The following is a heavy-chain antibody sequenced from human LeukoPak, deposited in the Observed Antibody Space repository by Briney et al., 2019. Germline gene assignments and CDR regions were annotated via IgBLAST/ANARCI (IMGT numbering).Heavy chain of an antibody. CDR1: GGSISSYY. J-gene: IGHJ3*02. V-gene: IGHV4-59*01. CDR2: IYYSGST. Sequence: RTSETLSLTCTVSGGSISSYYWSWIRQPPGKGLEWIGYIYYSGSTNYNPSLKSRVTISVDTSKNQFSLKLSSVTAADTAVYYCARDSLDAFDIWGQGTMVTVSS. CDR3: ARDSLDAFDI.